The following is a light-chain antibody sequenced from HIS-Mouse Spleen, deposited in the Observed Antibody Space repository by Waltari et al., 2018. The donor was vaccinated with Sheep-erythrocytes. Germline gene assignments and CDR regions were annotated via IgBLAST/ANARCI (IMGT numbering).Light chain of an antibody. J-gene: IGLJ1*01. CDR2: DVS. Sequence: QSALTQPRSVSGSPGQSVTISCPGTRSDVGGYNYVPWYQQHPGKAPKLMIYDVSKRPSGVPDRFSGSKSGNTASLTISGLQAEDEADYYCCSYAGSYNHVIATGTKVTVL. V-gene: IGLV2-11*02. CDR3: CSYAGSYNHV. CDR1: RSDVGGYNY.